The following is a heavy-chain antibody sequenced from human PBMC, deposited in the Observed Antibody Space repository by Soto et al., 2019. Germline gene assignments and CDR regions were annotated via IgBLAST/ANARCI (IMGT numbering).Heavy chain of an antibody. D-gene: IGHD2-15*01. CDR2: IYHSGTT. V-gene: IGHV4-30-2*01. J-gene: IGHJ4*02. CDR3: ARSRDGVVDH. CDR1: GGSISSGGYS. Sequence: SETLSLTCAVSGGSISSGGYSWSWIRQPPGKGLEWIGYIYHSGTTYYNPSLKSRVTISVDTSKNQFSLKLSSVTAVDTAVYYCARSRDGVVDHWGQGTLVTVSS.